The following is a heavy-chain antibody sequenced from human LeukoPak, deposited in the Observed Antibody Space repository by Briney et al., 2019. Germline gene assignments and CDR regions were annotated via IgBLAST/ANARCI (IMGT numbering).Heavy chain of an antibody. CDR2: VSFDGSNK. Sequence: PGGSLRLACAASGFTFSSYAMDWVRQAPGKGPEWVAVVSFDGSNKFYADSVKGRFTISRDNSKNTLYLQMNSLRAEDTAVYYCARGLGQYNWNENLLTGWGQGTLVTVSS. CDR3: ARGLGQYNWNENLLTG. D-gene: IGHD1-20*01. J-gene: IGHJ4*02. CDR1: GFTFSSYA. V-gene: IGHV3-30*04.